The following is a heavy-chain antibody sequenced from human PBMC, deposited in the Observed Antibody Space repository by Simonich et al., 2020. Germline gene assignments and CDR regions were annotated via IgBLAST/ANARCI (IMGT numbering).Heavy chain of an antibody. Sequence: QVQLQESGPGLVKPSETLSLTCTVSGGSISSYYWSWIRQPPGKGLEWIGYIYYSGGTNYTPSLKSRVTISVDTSKNQFSLKLSSVTAADTAVYYCARHDRWLQFYFDYWGQGTLVTVSS. V-gene: IGHV4-59*08. CDR1: GGSISSYY. CDR3: ARHDRWLQFYFDY. J-gene: IGHJ4*02. D-gene: IGHD5-12*01. CDR2: IYYSGGT.